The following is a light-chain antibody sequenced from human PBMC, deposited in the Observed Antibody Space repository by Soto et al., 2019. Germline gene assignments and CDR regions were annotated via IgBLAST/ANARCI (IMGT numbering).Light chain of an antibody. CDR2: DVS. CDR1: SSDVGGYNY. Sequence: QSALTQPASVSGSPGQSITISCTGTSSDVGGYNYVSWYQQHPGKAPKLLIYDVSNRPSGASNRFSGSKSGNTASLTISGLQAEDEADYYCSSYTGSTTLHYVFVTGTKLTVL. V-gene: IGLV2-14*01. CDR3: SSYTGSTTLHYV. J-gene: IGLJ1*01.